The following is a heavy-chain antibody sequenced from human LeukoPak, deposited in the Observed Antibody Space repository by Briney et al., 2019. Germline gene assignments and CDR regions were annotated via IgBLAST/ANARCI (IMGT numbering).Heavy chain of an antibody. J-gene: IGHJ4*02. D-gene: IGHD5-12*01. CDR1: GFTFSSYA. Sequence: GGSLRLSCAASGFTFSSYAMHWVRQAPGKGLEWVAVISYDGSNKYYADSVKGRFTISRDNSKNTLYLQMNSLRAEDTAVYCCARDTLRDSGYWFDYWGQGTLVTVSS. CDR2: ISYDGSNK. V-gene: IGHV3-30-3*01. CDR3: ARDTLRDSGYWFDY.